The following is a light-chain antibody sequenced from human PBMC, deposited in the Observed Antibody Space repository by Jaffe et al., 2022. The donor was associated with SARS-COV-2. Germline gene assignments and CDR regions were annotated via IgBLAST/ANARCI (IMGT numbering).Light chain of an antibody. CDR2: DDN. Sequence: QSVLTQPPSVSAAPGQKVTISCSGSSSNIGNNYVSWYQQLPGTAPKVLIYDDNKRPSRIPDRFSASKSGTSATLGITGLQTGDEAHYYCGTWDDSLNGGVFGGGTKLTVL. J-gene: IGLJ3*02. V-gene: IGLV1-51*01. CDR3: GTWDDSLNGGV. CDR1: SSNIGNNY.